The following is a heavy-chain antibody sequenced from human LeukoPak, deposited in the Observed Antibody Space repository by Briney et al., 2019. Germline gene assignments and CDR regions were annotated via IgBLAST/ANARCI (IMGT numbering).Heavy chain of an antibody. CDR1: GGTFSSYA. Sequence: ASVKVSCKASGGTFSSYAISWVRQAPGQGLEWMGWINPNSGGTNYAQKFQGRVTMTRDTSISTAYMELSRLRSDDTAVYYCARDSAAAGNNWFDPWGQGTLVTVSS. CDR3: ARDSAAAGNNWFDP. J-gene: IGHJ5*02. V-gene: IGHV1-2*02. CDR2: INPNSGGT. D-gene: IGHD6-13*01.